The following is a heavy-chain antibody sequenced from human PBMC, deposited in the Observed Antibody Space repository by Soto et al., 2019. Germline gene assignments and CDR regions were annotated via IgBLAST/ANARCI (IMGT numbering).Heavy chain of an antibody. D-gene: IGHD3-10*01. CDR3: ARAGYYGEGSYHTFGAFEI. V-gene: IGHV3-53*04. Sequence: EVQLVESGGGLVQPGGSLRLSCAASGFTVSSNYMSWVRQAPGKGLEWVSVIYSGGSTYYADSVKGRFTISRHNSKNTLYLKMNSLRAEDTAVYYCARAGYYGEGSYHTFGAFEIWGQGTMVTVST. J-gene: IGHJ3*02. CDR1: GFTVSSNY. CDR2: IYSGGST.